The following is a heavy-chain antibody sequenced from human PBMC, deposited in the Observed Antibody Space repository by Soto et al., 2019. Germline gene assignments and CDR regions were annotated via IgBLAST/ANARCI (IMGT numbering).Heavy chain of an antibody. CDR1: GYTFTSFG. V-gene: IGHV1-18*01. J-gene: IGHJ4*02. Sequence: ASVKVSCKASGYTFTSFGISWVRQAPGQGLEWMGWISAYNGYTNYAQKLQGRVTMTTDTSTSTAYMELRSLRSDDTAVYYCARDTRIFYDSSGYFDHWGQGTLVTVSS. CDR3: ARDTRIFYDSSGYFDH. CDR2: ISAYNGYT. D-gene: IGHD3-22*01.